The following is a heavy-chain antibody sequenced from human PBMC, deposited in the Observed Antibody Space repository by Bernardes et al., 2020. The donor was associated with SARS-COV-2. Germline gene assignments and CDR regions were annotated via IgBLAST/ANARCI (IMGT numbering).Heavy chain of an antibody. CDR3: ARDLDRLYSGSQTDAFDI. D-gene: IGHD1-26*01. Sequence: ASVKVSCKASGYTLSDYYMHWVRQAPGQGLEWRGWSNPHSGGTNYAQKFQGRVTVTRDTSISTAYMELSRLTSDDTAVYYCARDLDRLYSGSQTDAFDIWGQVTMVTVSS. J-gene: IGHJ3*02. CDR1: GYTLSDYY. CDR2: SNPHSGGT. V-gene: IGHV1-2*02.